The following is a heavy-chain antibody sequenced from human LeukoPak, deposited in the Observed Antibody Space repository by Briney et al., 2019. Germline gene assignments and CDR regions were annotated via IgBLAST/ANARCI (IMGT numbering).Heavy chain of an antibody. CDR2: IYYSGST. V-gene: IGHV4-31*03. CDR1: GGSISSGGYY. D-gene: IGHD3-16*01. J-gene: IGHJ6*02. Sequence: PSETLSLTCTVSGGSISSGGYYWSWIRQHPGKGLEWIGYIYYSGSTYYNPSLKSRVTISVDTSKNQFSLELSSVTAADTAVYYCARAPYGGGYYYYAMDVWGQGTTVTVSS. CDR3: ARAPYGGGYYYYAMDV.